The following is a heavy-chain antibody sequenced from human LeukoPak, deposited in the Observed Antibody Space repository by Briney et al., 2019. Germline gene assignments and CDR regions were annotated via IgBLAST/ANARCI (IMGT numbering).Heavy chain of an antibody. J-gene: IGHJ6*02. CDR1: GFIFSSYS. D-gene: IGHD4-17*01. V-gene: IGHV3-48*01. CDR3: ARDLPHPSLTTRYYGMDV. Sequence: PGGSLRLSCAASGFIFSSYSVNWVRQAPGKGLEWVSYISSSSSTIYYADSVKGRFTISRDNAKNSLYLQMNSLRAEDTAVYYCARDLPHPSLTTRYYGMDVWGQGTTVTVSS. CDR2: ISSSSSTI.